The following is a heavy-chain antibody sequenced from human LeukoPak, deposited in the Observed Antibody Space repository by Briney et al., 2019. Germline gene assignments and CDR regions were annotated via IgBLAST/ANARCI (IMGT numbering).Heavy chain of an antibody. D-gene: IGHD3-3*01. V-gene: IGHV3-21*01. Sequence: NPGGSLRLSCAASGFTFSSYSMNWVRQAPGKGLEWVSSISSSSSYIYYADSVKGRFTISRDNAKNSLYLQMNSLRAEDTAVYYCARARPPTIFGEVIPYYYMDVWGKGTTVTVSS. CDR2: ISSSSSYI. J-gene: IGHJ6*03. CDR1: GFTFSSYS. CDR3: ARARPPTIFGEVIPYYYMDV.